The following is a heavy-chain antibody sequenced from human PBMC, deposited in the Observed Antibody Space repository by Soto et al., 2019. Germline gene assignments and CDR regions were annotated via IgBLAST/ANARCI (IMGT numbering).Heavy chain of an antibody. V-gene: IGHV1-69*02. D-gene: IGHD3-10*01. CDR2: IIPILGIA. CDR3: ATSPFYGSGSPYYYYGMDV. Sequence: GASVKVSCKASGGTFSSYTISWVRQAPGQGLEWMGRIIPILGIANYAQKFQGRVTITADKSTSTAYMELSSLRSEDTAVYYCATSPFYGSGSPYYYYGMDVWGQGTTVTVSS. J-gene: IGHJ6*02. CDR1: GGTFSSYT.